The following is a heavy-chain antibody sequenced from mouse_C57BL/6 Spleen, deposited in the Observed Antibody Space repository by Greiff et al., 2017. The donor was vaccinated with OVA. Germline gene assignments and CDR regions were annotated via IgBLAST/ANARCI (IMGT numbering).Heavy chain of an antibody. CDR1: GYTFTSYW. V-gene: IGHV1-69*01. CDR3: ARGDNDYCAWFAY. CDR2: IDPSDSYT. J-gene: IGHJ3*01. D-gene: IGHD2-4*01. Sequence: VQLQQPGAELVMPGASVKLSCKASGYTFTSYWMHWVKQRPGQGLEWIGEIDPSDSYTNYNQKFKGKSTLTVDKSSSTAYMQLSSLTSEDSAVYYCARGDNDYCAWFAYWGQGTLVTVSA.